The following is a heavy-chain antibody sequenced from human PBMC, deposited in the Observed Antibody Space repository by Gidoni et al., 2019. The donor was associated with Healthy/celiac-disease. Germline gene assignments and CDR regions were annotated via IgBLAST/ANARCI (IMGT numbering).Heavy chain of an antibody. J-gene: IGHJ4*02. Sequence: ESGGGLVQPGGSLRLSCAASGFTFSSYAMSWVRQAPGKGLEWVSAISGSGGSTYYADSVKGRFTISRDNSKNTLYLQMNSLRAEDTAVYYCAKGTDIVVVPAAPTPYSSSGWFDYWGQGTLVTVSS. V-gene: IGHV3-23*01. CDR3: AKGTDIVVVPAAPTPYSSSGWFDY. D-gene: IGHD2-2*01. CDR2: ISGSGGST. CDR1: GFTFSSYA.